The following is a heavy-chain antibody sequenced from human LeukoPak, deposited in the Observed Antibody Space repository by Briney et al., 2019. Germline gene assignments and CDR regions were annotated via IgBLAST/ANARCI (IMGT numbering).Heavy chain of an antibody. V-gene: IGHV4-59*01. Sequence: SETLSLTCTVSGGSTSSYYWSWIRQPPGKGLEWIGYIYYSGSTNYNPSLKSRVTISVDTSKNQFSLKLSSVTAADTAVYCCARDRSGWYAWFDPWGQGTLVTVSS. CDR3: ARDRSGWYAWFDP. CDR1: GGSTSSYY. D-gene: IGHD6-19*01. J-gene: IGHJ5*02. CDR2: IYYSGST.